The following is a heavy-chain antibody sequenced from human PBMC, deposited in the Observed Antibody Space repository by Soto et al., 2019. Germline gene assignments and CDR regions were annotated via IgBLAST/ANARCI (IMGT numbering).Heavy chain of an antibody. CDR1: GYSFTSYG. Sequence: QVQLVQSGAEVKKPGASVKVSCKTSGYSFTSYGVSWVRQAPGQGLEWLGWISVYNGNTNYAQKVQGRVTMTTDTSTNTAYMELRSLRSDDTAVYYCAVDVQESGGGHWFAPWGQGTLVSVSS. CDR3: AVDVQESGGGHWFAP. CDR2: ISVYNGNT. V-gene: IGHV1-18*01. J-gene: IGHJ5*02. D-gene: IGHD2-15*01.